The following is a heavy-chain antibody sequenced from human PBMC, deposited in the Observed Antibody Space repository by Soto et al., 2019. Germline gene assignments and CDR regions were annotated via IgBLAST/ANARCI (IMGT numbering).Heavy chain of an antibody. CDR3: ARGYGDYYFDY. J-gene: IGHJ4*02. CDR1: GGSVSSDANY. CDR2: IYYSGST. Sequence: SETLSLTCTVSGGSVSSDANYWSWIRQPPGKGLEWIGYIYYSGSTNYNPSLKSRVTISVDTSKNQFSLKLSSVTAADTAVYYCARGYGDYYFDYWGQGTLVTVSS. D-gene: IGHD4-17*01. V-gene: IGHV4-61*08.